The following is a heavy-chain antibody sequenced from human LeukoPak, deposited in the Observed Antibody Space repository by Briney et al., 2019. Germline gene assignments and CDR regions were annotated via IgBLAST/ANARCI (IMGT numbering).Heavy chain of an antibody. CDR3: ARGYYDSSGSLPDY. CDR2: INPNSGGT. J-gene: IGHJ4*02. CDR1: GYTFTGYY. Sequence: ASVKVSCKASGYTFTGYYMHWVRQAPGQGLEWMGWINPNSGGTNYAQKFQGWVTMTRDTSISTAYMELSSLRSEDTAVYYCARGYYDSSGSLPDYWGQGTLVTVSS. V-gene: IGHV1-2*04. D-gene: IGHD3-22*01.